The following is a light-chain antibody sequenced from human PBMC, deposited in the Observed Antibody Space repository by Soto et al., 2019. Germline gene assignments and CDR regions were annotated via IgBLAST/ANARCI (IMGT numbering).Light chain of an antibody. CDR2: RTS. CDR1: QSISSN. CDR3: QQYENWPSIT. V-gene: IGKV3-15*01. J-gene: IGKJ5*01. Sequence: EIVMTQSPATLSVSPGERATLSCRASQSISSNLAWYQQKPGQAPRLLMFRTSTRATGIPVRFSGSGSGTEFALAISSLQSEDFAVYYCQQYENWPSITFGQGTRLEIK.